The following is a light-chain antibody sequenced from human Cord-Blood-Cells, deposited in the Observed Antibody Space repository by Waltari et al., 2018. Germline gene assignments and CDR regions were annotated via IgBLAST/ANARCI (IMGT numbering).Light chain of an antibody. CDR1: QSISSW. V-gene: IGKV1-5*03. CDR3: QQYNSYST. Sequence: DIQMNQSPSTLSASVGDRATITCRASQSISSWLAWYQQKPGKAPKLLIYKASSLESGVPSRFSGSGSGTEFTLTISSLQPDDFATYYCQQYNSYSTFGQGTKVEIK. J-gene: IGKJ1*01. CDR2: KAS.